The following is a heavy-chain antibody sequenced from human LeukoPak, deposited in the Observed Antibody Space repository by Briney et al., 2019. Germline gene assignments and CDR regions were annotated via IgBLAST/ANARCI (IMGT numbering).Heavy chain of an antibody. CDR1: GGSISSSLSY. J-gene: IGHJ5*02. D-gene: IGHD3-10*01. CDR3: ARDLYGYGSWFDP. V-gene: IGHV4-39*07. CDR2: IYYSGTT. Sequence: SETLSLTCTVSGGSISSSLSYWGWIRQPPGKGLEWIGNIYYSGTTYYNPSLKSRVTISVDTSRNQFSLKLSSVTAADTAVYYCARDLYGYGSWFDPWGQGTLVTVSS.